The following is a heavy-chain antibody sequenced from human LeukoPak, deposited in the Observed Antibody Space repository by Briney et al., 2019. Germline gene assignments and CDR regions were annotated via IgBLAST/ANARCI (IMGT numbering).Heavy chain of an antibody. D-gene: IGHD6-19*01. Sequence: ASVKVSCKVSGYTLTELSMHWVRQAPGKGLEWMGGFDLEDGETIYAQKFQGRVTMTEDTSTDTAYMELSSLRSEDTAVDYCATAGYSSGWAPFDYWGQGTLVTVSS. J-gene: IGHJ4*02. CDR2: FDLEDGET. V-gene: IGHV1-24*01. CDR3: ATAGYSSGWAPFDY. CDR1: GYTLTELS.